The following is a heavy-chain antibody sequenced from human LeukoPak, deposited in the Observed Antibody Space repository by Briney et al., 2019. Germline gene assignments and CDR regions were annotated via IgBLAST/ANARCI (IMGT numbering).Heavy chain of an antibody. CDR3: ARGHVPRD. V-gene: IGHV4-34*01. CDR2: ISQSGRT. J-gene: IGHJ4*02. Sequence: ASETLSLTCAVYGGSFNDFYGSWIRQSPGKGLEWIGEISQSGRTNYNPSLRSRVTISIDTSKNQFSLKLNSVTAADTAVYYCARGHVPRDWGQGTLVTVSS. CDR1: GGSFNDFY. D-gene: IGHD3-10*01.